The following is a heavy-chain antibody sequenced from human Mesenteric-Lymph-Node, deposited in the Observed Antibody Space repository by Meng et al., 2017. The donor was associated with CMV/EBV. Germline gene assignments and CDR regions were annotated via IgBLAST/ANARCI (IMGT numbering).Heavy chain of an antibody. CDR2: IWHDGSNK. Sequence: GESLKISCAASGFTFSNYGMHWVRQAPGKGLEWVAFIWHDGSNKYYAESVKGRFTISRDNSKNMVHLEMNSLRAEDMAVYYCARDFAPYGLDVWGQGTTVTVSS. CDR3: ARDFAPYGLDV. V-gene: IGHV3-30*02. J-gene: IGHJ6*02. CDR1: GFTFSNYG.